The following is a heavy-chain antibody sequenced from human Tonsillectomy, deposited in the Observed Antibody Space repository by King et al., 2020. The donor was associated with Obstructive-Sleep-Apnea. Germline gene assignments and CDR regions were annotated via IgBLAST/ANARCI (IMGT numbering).Heavy chain of an antibody. D-gene: IGHD6-13*01. CDR2: IYPGDSDI. Sequence: VQLVESGGEVKKPGESLKISCKGSGYSFTSYWIGWVRQMPGKGLEWMGIIYPGDSDIRYSPSFQGQVTFSADKSIRTAYLQWSSLKASDTAMYYCARDIAAADTHYFFDYWGQGTLVTVSS. V-gene: IGHV5-51*01. CDR3: ARDIAAADTHYFFDY. CDR1: GYSFTSYW. J-gene: IGHJ4*02.